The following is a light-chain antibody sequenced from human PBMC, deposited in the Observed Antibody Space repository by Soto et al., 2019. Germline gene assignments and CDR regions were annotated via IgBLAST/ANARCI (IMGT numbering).Light chain of an antibody. CDR2: AAS. V-gene: IGKV1-39*01. Sequence: DIPMTQSPSSLSASIGDRVTLTCRASQSISNYLNWYQQKPGKAPKLLIYAASSFQSGVPSRFSGSGSGTDFTLTISSLQPEDFATYYCQQSYSTLWTFGQGTKVEIK. CDR1: QSISNY. CDR3: QQSYSTLWT. J-gene: IGKJ1*01.